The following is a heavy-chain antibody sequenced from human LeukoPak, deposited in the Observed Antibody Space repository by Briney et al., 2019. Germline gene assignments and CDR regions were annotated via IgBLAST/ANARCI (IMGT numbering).Heavy chain of an antibody. CDR1: GESFSGYY. Sequence: PSETLSLTCAVYGESFSGYYWSCIRHPPGKGLEWIGEINHSGSTNYNPSLKSRVTISVDTSKNQFSLKLSSVTAADTAVYYCAISSGWVNDAFDIWGQGTMVTVSS. V-gene: IGHV4-34*01. D-gene: IGHD6-19*01. CDR2: INHSGST. CDR3: AISSGWVNDAFDI. J-gene: IGHJ3*02.